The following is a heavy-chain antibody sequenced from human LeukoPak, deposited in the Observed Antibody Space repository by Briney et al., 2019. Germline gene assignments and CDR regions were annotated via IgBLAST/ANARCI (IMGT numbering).Heavy chain of an antibody. Sequence: GGSLRLSCEASGFSLSTYFISWIRQAPGKGREWVSYITNSGRSTKYADAVKGRFTISRDNTKQSVYLEMTDLRAEDTAVYYCAREASGYYHVFDSWGQGTLVTVSS. J-gene: IGHJ4*02. CDR3: AREASGYYHVFDS. D-gene: IGHD3-3*01. CDR2: ITNSGRST. CDR1: GFSLSTYF. V-gene: IGHV3-11*04.